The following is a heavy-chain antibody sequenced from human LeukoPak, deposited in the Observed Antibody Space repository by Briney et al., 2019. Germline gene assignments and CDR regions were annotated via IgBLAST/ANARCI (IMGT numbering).Heavy chain of an antibody. J-gene: IGHJ4*02. D-gene: IGHD3-3*01. CDR3: ASTITIFGVVIR. CDR1: SGSISTSNYY. V-gene: IGHV4-39*07. CDR2: IFYSGST. Sequence: SETLSLTCTVSSGSISTSNYYWGWVRQPPGKALEWIGNIFYSGSTYYSPSLKSRVTISVDTSKNQFSLKLSSVTAADTAVYYCASTITIFGVVIRWGQGTLVTVSS.